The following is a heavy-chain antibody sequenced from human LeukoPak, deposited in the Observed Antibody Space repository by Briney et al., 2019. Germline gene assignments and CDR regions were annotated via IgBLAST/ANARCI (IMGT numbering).Heavy chain of an antibody. Sequence: PSETLSLTCTVSGGSISSSSYYWGWIRQPPGKGLEWIGSIYYSGSTYYNPSLKSRVTISVDTSKNQFSLKLSSVTAADTAVYYCARDHRVSYYTDHFDYWGQGTLVTVSS. CDR3: ARDHRVSYYTDHFDY. CDR2: IYYSGST. J-gene: IGHJ4*02. CDR1: GGSISSSSYY. V-gene: IGHV4-39*07. D-gene: IGHD3-3*01.